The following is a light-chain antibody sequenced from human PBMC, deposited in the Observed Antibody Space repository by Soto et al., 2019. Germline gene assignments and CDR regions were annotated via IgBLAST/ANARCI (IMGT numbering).Light chain of an antibody. J-gene: IGKJ4*01. V-gene: IGKV1-33*01. CDR1: QDISNR. CDR2: DAS. Sequence: DLQMTQSPSSLSASEGARVTITCQARQDISNRLNWYQQKPGKAPKVLIYDASNLGTGVPSRFSGSGSGTDFTFTISSLQPEDIATYYCQQYDNLPRLAFGGGTKVEIK. CDR3: QQYDNLPRLA.